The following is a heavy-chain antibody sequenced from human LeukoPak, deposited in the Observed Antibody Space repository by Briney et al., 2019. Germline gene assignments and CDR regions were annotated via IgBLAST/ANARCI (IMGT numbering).Heavy chain of an antibody. CDR1: GYTFTNYD. D-gene: IGHD2/OR15-2a*01. CDR2: MNPDSGNT. V-gene: IGHV1-8*01. Sequence: ASVEVSCKASGYTFTNYDINWVRQGTGQGLEWMGWMNPDSGNTGYAQNFQGRVILTRDTSISTAYMELSNLRSEDTAVYYCARGVSMSWGQGTLVTVSS. CDR3: ARGVSMS. J-gene: IGHJ4*02.